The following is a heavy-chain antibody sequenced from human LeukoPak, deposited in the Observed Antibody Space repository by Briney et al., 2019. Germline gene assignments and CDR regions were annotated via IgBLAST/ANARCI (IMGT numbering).Heavy chain of an antibody. D-gene: IGHD6-19*01. Sequence: SETLSLTCTVSGGSVSSGSYYWSWIRQPPGKGLEWIGYIYYSGSTNYNPSLKSRVTISVDTSKNQFSLKLSSVTAADTAVYYCAAVAGTLDYWGQGTLVTVSS. V-gene: IGHV4-61*01. CDR3: AAVAGTLDY. J-gene: IGHJ4*02. CDR1: GGSVSSGSYY. CDR2: IYYSGST.